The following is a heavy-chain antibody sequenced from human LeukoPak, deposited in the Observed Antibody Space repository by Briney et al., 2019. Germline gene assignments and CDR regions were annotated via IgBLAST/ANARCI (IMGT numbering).Heavy chain of an antibody. Sequence: GGSLRLSCAASGFTFSSYGMHWVRQAPGKGLEWLAFIRYDGNNETYADSVKGRFTVSRDNSKNTLYLQMHCLTAEDTAVYYCAKGEGDYGGLPHYYYGMDVWGQGTTVTVSS. J-gene: IGHJ6*02. CDR2: IRYDGNNE. D-gene: IGHD4-23*01. CDR1: GFTFSSYG. CDR3: AKGEGDYGGLPHYYYGMDV. V-gene: IGHV3-30*02.